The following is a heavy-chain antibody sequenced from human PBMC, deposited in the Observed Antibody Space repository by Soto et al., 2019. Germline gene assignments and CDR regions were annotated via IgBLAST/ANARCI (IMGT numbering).Heavy chain of an antibody. Sequence: QVQLVQSGAEVKKPGSSVKVSCKASGGTFSSYAISWVRQAPGQGLEWMGGIIPIFGTANYAQKFQGRVTITADESTSTAYMELSRLSSEDTAVYYGASARGQKDSSHPFQLWGQCTLVTVSS. D-gene: IGHD6-13*01. CDR3: ASARGQKDSSHPFQL. CDR2: IIPIFGTA. V-gene: IGHV1-69*12. CDR1: GGTFSSYA. J-gene: IGHJ1*01.